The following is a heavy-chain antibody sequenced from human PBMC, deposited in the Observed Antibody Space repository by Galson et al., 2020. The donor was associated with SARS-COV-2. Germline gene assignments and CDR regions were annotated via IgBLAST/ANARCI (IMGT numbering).Heavy chain of an antibody. CDR1: GGSFNGSY. D-gene: IGHD2-21*02. CDR2: INSSGST. CDR3: AREENVFLVVTATRMCYFYY. Sequence: SATLSLTCAVYGGSFNGSYWRWIRQPPGKGLEWISEINSSGSTHYHPSLKRRVTISVDTSKNPFSLKLSSVTAADTAVYYCAREENVFLVVTATRMCYFYYWGRGTLATVSS. V-gene: IGHV4-34*01. J-gene: IGHJ4*02.